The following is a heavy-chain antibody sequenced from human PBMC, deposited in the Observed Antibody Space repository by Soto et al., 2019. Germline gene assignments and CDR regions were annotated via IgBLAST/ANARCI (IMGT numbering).Heavy chain of an antibody. D-gene: IGHD3-3*01. CDR3: ARALVYYDFWSGYSRPSNYYYYMDV. Sequence: PSETLSLTCAVYGGSFSGYYWSWIRQPPGKGLEWIGEINHSGSTNYNPSLKSRVTISVDTSKNQFSLKLSSVTAADTAVYYCARALVYYDFWSGYSRPSNYYYYMDVWGKGTTVTVSS. CDR1: GGSFSGYY. V-gene: IGHV4-34*01. J-gene: IGHJ6*03. CDR2: INHSGST.